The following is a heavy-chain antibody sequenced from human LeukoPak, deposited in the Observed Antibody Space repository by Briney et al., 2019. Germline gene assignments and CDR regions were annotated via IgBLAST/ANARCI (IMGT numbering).Heavy chain of an antibody. J-gene: IGHJ4*02. CDR1: GGSFSGYY. Sequence: SETLSLTCAVYGGSFSGYYWSWIRQPAGKGLEWIGRIHTSGNTDYNPSLKSRVTMSVDTSKNQFSLKLSSVTAADTAVYYCAREGSMTSRPFVSIDYWGQGTLVTISS. V-gene: IGHV4-4*07. D-gene: IGHD6-6*01. CDR2: IHTSGNT. CDR3: AREGSMTSRPFVSIDY.